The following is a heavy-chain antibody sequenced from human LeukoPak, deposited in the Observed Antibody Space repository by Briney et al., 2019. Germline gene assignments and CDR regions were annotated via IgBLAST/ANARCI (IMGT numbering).Heavy chain of an antibody. CDR1: GFTFSSYG. CDR3: AKDGGYCSGGSCTYYYYYYMDV. CDR2: ISYDGSNK. D-gene: IGHD2-15*01. J-gene: IGHJ6*03. Sequence: PGRSLRLSCAASGFTFSSYGMHWVRQAPGKGLEWVAVISYDGSNKYYADSVKGRFTISRDNSKNTLYLQMNSLRAEDTAVYYCAKDGGYCSGGSCTYYYYYYMDVWGKGTTVTVSS. V-gene: IGHV3-30*18.